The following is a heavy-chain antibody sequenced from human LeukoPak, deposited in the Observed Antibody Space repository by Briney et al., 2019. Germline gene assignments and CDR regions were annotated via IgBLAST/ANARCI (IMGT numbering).Heavy chain of an antibody. D-gene: IGHD2-2*01. CDR3: ARCSRTSCYRDGWFDP. CDR2: IIPILGIA. CDR1: GGTFSSYA. J-gene: IGHJ5*02. V-gene: IGHV1-69*04. Sequence: GASVKVSCKASGGTFSSYAISWVRQAPGQGLEWMGRIIPILGIANYAQKFQGRVTITADKSTSTAYMELRSLRSDDTAVYYCARCSRTSCYRDGWFDPWGQGTLVTVSS.